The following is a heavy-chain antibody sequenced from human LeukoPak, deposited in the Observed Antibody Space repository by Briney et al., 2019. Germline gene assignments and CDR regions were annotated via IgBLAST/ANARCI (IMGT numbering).Heavy chain of an antibody. J-gene: IGHJ4*02. CDR1: GFTFSSYW. Sequence: PGGSLRLSCAASGFTFSSYWMSWVRQAPGKGLEWVANIKQDGSEKYYVDSVKGRFTISRDNAKNSLYLQMNSLRAEDTAVYYCARDRGYSGYDPEGFDCWGQGTLVTVSS. CDR3: ARDRGYSGYDPEGFDC. D-gene: IGHD5-12*01. V-gene: IGHV3-7*01. CDR2: IKQDGSEK.